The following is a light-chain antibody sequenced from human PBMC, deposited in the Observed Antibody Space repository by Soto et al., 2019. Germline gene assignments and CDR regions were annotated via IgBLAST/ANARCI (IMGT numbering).Light chain of an antibody. CDR3: QQYVSSPWA. CDR1: QSVTTSF. CDR2: GAS. J-gene: IGKJ1*01. V-gene: IGKV3-20*01. Sequence: ELVLAQSPGTLSLSPGERATLSCSASQSVTTSFLAWYQQKPGQAPRLLIYGASRKATGIPDRFTARGSGTDFTLTISSLEPEDFAVYYCQQYVSSPWAFGQGTKVEI.